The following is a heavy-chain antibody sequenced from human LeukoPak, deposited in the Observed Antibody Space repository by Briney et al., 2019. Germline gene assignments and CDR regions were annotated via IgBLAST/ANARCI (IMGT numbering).Heavy chain of an antibody. CDR2: ISAYNGNT. CDR1: GYTFTGYG. D-gene: IGHD5-18*01. V-gene: IGHV1-18*01. Sequence: ASVKVSCKASGYTFTGYGISWVRQAPGQGLEWMGWISAYNGNTNYAQKLQGRVTMTTDTSTSTAYMELRSLRSDDTAVYYCASVPGYSYGVDAFDIWGQGTMVTVSS. J-gene: IGHJ3*02. CDR3: ASVPGYSYGVDAFDI.